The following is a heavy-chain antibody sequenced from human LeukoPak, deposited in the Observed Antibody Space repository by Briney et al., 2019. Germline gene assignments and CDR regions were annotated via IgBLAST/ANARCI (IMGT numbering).Heavy chain of an antibody. J-gene: IGHJ4*02. CDR1: GFTFSSYA. Sequence: PGGSLRLSCAASGFTFSSYAMSWVRQAPGKGLEWVSAISGSGGSTYYADSVKGRFTISRDNAKNSLYLQMNSLRDEDTAVYYCARDSPREVGIYFDYWGQGTLVTVSS. V-gene: IGHV3-23*01. CDR2: ISGSGGST. D-gene: IGHD2-21*01. CDR3: ARDSPREVGIYFDY.